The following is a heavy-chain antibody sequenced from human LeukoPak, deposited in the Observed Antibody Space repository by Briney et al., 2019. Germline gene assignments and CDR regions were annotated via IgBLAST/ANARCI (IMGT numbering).Heavy chain of an antibody. CDR1: GFTFSTYL. V-gene: IGHV3-7*01. Sequence: GGSLRLSCAASGFTFSTYLMCWVREAPGRGLWWVDNIDEDRSDTYYVDSVKGRFTISKDNAKNSLFLQMHSLRAEDTAVYYCARAGTAGSVDFWGQGTLVTVSS. J-gene: IGHJ4*02. CDR3: ARAGTAGSVDF. CDR2: IDEDRSDT. D-gene: IGHD1-26*01.